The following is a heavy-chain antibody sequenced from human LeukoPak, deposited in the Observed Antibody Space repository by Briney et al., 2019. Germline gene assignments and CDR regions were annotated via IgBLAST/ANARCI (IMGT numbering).Heavy chain of an antibody. J-gene: IGHJ4*02. CDR1: GYTFSSYY. V-gene: IGHV1-69*13. CDR3: ASRLYCSNTRCRNFPFAY. D-gene: IGHD2-2*01. Sequence: ASVKVSCKASGYTFSSYYMHWVRQAPGQGLEWMGGIIPIFGTANYAQKFQDRVTITADESTSTAYMELSSLRSEDTAIYYCASRLYCSNTRCRNFPFAYWGQGTLVTVSS. CDR2: IIPIFGTA.